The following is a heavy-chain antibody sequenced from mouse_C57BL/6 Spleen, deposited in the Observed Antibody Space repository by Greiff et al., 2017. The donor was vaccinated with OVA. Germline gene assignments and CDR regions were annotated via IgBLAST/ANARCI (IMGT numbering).Heavy chain of an antibody. J-gene: IGHJ4*01. CDR3: ARPDPEAMDY. Sequence: EVQLVESGGGLVKPGGPLKLSCAASGFTFSDYGMHWVRQAPEKGLEWVAYISSGSSTIYYADTVKGRFTISRDNAKNTLFLQMTSLRSEDTAMYYCARPDPEAMDYWGQGTSVTVSS. CDR2: ISSGSSTI. V-gene: IGHV5-17*01. CDR1: GFTFSDYG.